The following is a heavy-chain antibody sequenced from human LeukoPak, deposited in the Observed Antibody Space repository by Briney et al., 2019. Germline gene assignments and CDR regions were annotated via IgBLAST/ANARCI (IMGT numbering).Heavy chain of an antibody. V-gene: IGHV1-46*01. Sequence: ASVKVTCKASGYTFASYYMHWVRQAPGQGLEWMGIINPSGGSTSYAQKLQGRVTITRDTSTSTVYMELSSLRSEDTAVYYCAREKVSGDYPSNWFDPWGQGTLVTVSS. CDR3: AREKVSGDYPSNWFDP. CDR1: GYTFASYY. D-gene: IGHD4-17*01. J-gene: IGHJ5*02. CDR2: INPSGGST.